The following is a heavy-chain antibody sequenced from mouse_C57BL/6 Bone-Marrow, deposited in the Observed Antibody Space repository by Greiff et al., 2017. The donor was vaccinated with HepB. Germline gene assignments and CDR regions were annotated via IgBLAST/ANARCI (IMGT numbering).Heavy chain of an antibody. Sequence: EVKLVESGGGLVQSGRSLRLSCATSGFTFSDFYMEWVRQAPGKGLEWIAASRNKANDYTTEYSASVKGRFIVSRDTSQSILYLQMNALRAEDTAIYYCARDYYDYDGFAYWGQGTLVTVSA. V-gene: IGHV7-1*01. J-gene: IGHJ3*01. D-gene: IGHD2-4*01. CDR2: SRNKANDYTT. CDR1: GFTFSDFY. CDR3: ARDYYDYDGFAY.